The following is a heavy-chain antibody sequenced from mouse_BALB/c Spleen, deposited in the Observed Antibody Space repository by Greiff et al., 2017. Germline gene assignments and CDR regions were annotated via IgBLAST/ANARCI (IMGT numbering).Heavy chain of an antibody. Sequence: EVKLEESGPGLVKPSQSLSLTCTVTGYSITSDYAWNWIRQFPGNKLEWMGYISYSGSTSYNPSLKSRISITRDTSKNQFFLQLNSVTTEDTATYYCARFYDWGFDYWGQGTTLTVSS. CDR2: ISYSGST. CDR1: GYSITSDYA. J-gene: IGHJ2*01. CDR3: ARFYDWGFDY. V-gene: IGHV3-2*02. D-gene: IGHD2-3*01.